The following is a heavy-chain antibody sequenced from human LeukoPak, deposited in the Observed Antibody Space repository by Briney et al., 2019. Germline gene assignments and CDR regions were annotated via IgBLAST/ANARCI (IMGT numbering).Heavy chain of an antibody. CDR1: GFSFSTYW. Sequence: GGSLTLSCAASGFSFSTYWMSWIRQAPGKGLEWVANIKEDGCEKYYGDSVKGRFTIYRDNAKKSLYLQMNILRAEDTAIYYCARCDMFGTSDYWGRGTLVSVSS. J-gene: IGHJ4*02. V-gene: IGHV3-7*05. CDR3: ARCDMFGTSDY. CDR2: IKEDGCEK. D-gene: IGHD2-8*01.